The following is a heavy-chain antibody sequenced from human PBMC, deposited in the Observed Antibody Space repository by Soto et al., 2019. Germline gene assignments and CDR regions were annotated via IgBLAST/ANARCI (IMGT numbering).Heavy chain of an antibody. CDR2: SYYSGST. J-gene: IGHJ5*02. V-gene: IGHV4-31*01. Sequence: QVQLQESGPGLGKPSQTLSLTCTVSGGSISRGGYYWSWIRQHPANGLEWVGYSYYSGSTYYNPSLMSLVTISVVTSNNLFSLHLISVTAADTAVYYCARSTNCSGGSCYSASWWFDPWGQGTLVTVSS. CDR3: ARSTNCSGGSCYSASWWFDP. CDR1: GGSISRGGYY. D-gene: IGHD2-15*01.